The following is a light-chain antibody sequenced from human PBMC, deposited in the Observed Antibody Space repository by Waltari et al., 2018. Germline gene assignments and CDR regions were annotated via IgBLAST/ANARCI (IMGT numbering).Light chain of an antibody. CDR1: RSDVGIYNL. CDR3: CSYAGSPFV. V-gene: IGLV2-23*01. CDR2: EGS. J-gene: IGLJ1*01. Sequence: QSALTQPASVSGSPGQSITISCTGTRSDVGIYNLVSWYHQHPGKAPKLLIYEGSKRPSGVSNRFSGSKTGNTASLTISGLQAEDEADYYCCSYAGSPFVFGTGTKVTVL.